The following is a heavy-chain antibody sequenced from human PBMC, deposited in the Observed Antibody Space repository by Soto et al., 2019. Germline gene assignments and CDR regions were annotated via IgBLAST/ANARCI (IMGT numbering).Heavy chain of an antibody. Sequence: LRLSCAASGFTFSSYTMHWVRQAPGKGLEWVAIISFDGINKYYADSVKGRFTISRDNSKNTLYLQMNSLRPEDTAIYYCARDRYFDSSALGYWGQGTLVTVSS. V-gene: IGHV3-30-3*01. CDR1: GFTFSSYT. CDR3: ARDRYFDSSALGY. CDR2: ISFDGINK. J-gene: IGHJ4*02. D-gene: IGHD3-22*01.